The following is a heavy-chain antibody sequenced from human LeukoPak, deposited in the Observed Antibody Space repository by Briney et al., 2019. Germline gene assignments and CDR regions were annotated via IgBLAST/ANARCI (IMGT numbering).Heavy chain of an antibody. V-gene: IGHV2-70*01. CDR2: IDWDDDK. CDR3: ARIRYYYDSSGYSSTYYFDY. Sequence: ESGPALVQPPQTLTLTCTFSGFSLSTRGMSVNWIRQPPGKALEWLALIDWDDDKYYSTSPKTRLTISKDTSKNQVVLTLTNMDPVDTATYYCARIRYYYDSSGYSSTYYFDYWGQGTLVTVSS. J-gene: IGHJ4*02. D-gene: IGHD3-22*01. CDR1: GFSLSTRGMS.